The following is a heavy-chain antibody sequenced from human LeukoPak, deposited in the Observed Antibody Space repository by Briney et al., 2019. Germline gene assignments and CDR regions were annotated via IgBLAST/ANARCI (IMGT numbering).Heavy chain of an antibody. Sequence: SETLSLTCTVSGGSISSVSYYWSWIRQPPGKGLEWIGEINHSGSTNYNPSLKSRVTISVDTSKNQFSLKLSSVTAADTAVYYCARHGDGIPLLWFGESPDYYYMDVWGKGTTVTISS. V-gene: IGHV4-39*01. D-gene: IGHD3-10*01. CDR2: INHSGST. CDR3: ARHGDGIPLLWFGESPDYYYMDV. CDR1: GGSISSVSYY. J-gene: IGHJ6*03.